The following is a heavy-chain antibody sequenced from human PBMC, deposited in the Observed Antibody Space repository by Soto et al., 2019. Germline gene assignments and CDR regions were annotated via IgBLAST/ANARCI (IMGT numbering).Heavy chain of an antibody. CDR2: IYYSGTT. Sequence: QVQLQESGPGLVKPSETLSLTCTVSGGSVRSGSYYWSWIRQPPGKGLEWIGYIYYSGTTNYNPSLKSRVTISVDTSKNQFSLKLSSVIAADTAVYYFARVEDYGDYFDYWGQGTLVTVSS. J-gene: IGHJ4*02. V-gene: IGHV4-61*01. CDR3: ARVEDYGDYFDY. CDR1: GGSVRSGSYY. D-gene: IGHD4-17*01.